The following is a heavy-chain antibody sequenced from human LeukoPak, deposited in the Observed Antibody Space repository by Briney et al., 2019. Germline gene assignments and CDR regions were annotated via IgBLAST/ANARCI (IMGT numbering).Heavy chain of an antibody. CDR3: ARGLWFGDENPPYFDY. V-gene: IGHV4-34*01. CDR2: INHSGST. J-gene: IGHJ4*02. CDR1: GGSFSGYY. Sequence: SETLSLTCAVYGGSFSGYYWTWIRQPPGKGLEWIGKINHSGSTNYNPSLKSRVTISVDTSKNQFSLKLSSVTAADTAVYYCARGLWFGDENPPYFDYWGQGTLVTVSS. D-gene: IGHD3-10*01.